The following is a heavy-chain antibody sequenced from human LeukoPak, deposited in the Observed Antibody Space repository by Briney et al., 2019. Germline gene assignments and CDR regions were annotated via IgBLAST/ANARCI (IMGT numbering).Heavy chain of an antibody. CDR3: ARGDCSGSICYSPMDV. CDR2: IYYSGST. CDR1: GGSISSYY. J-gene: IGHJ6*03. V-gene: IGHV4-59*01. D-gene: IGHD2-21*01. Sequence: SSETLSLTCTVSGGSISSYYWSWIRQPPGKGLEWIGYIYYSGSTNYNPSLKSRVAISVDTSKNQFSLKLSSVTAADTAVYYCARGDCSGSICYSPMDVWGTGTTVTVSS.